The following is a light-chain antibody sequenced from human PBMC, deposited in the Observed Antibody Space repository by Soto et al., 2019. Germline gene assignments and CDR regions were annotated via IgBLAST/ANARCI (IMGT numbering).Light chain of an antibody. Sequence: EIVLTQSPATLSLSPGERATLSCRASQSVSSYLAWYQQKPGQAPRLLIYDASNRATGIPARFSGSGSGTVFTLTISSLEPEDFAVYYCQQRSNWPWTFGQGTKVDNK. J-gene: IGKJ1*01. CDR2: DAS. CDR1: QSVSSY. CDR3: QQRSNWPWT. V-gene: IGKV3-11*01.